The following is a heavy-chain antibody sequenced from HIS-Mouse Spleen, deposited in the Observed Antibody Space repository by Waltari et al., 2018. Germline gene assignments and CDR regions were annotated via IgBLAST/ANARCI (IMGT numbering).Heavy chain of an antibody. J-gene: IGHJ4*02. CDR1: GYTFTSYD. V-gene: IGHV1-8*01. CDR3: ARVYYDFWSGYYY. D-gene: IGHD3-3*01. CDR2: RNPNSGKT. Sequence: QVQLVQSGAEVKKPGASVKVSCKASGYTFTSYDINWVRQATGQGLEWMGGRNPNSGKTGYAKKVQGRVTMTRNTSISTAYMELSSLRSEETAVYYCARVYYDFWSGYYYWGQGTLVTVSS.